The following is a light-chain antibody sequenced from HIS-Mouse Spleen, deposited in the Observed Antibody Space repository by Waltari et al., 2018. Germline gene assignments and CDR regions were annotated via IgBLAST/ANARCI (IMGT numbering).Light chain of an antibody. CDR1: SSDVVGYNY. V-gene: IGLV2-8*01. CDR3: SSYAGSNNYV. Sequence: QSALTQPPSASGSPGQSVTISCTGTSSDVVGYNYVYWYQQHPGKAPKLMIYEVSKRPSGVPDRFSGSKSGNTASLTVSGLQAEDEADYYCSSYAGSNNYVFGTGTKVTVL. J-gene: IGLJ1*01. CDR2: EVS.